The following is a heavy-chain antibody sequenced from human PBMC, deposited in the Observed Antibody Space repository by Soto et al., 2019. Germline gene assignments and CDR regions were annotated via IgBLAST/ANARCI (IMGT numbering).Heavy chain of an antibody. CDR3: AREGGERGWYSAFFDY. CDR1: GGSISSYY. Sequence: SETLSLTCTVSGGSISSYYWSWIRQPPGKGLEWIGYIYYSGSTNYNPSLKSRVTISVDTSKNQFSLKLSSVTAADTAVYYCAREGGERGWYSAFFDYWGQGTLVTVSS. J-gene: IGHJ4*02. CDR2: IYYSGST. D-gene: IGHD6-19*01. V-gene: IGHV4-59*01.